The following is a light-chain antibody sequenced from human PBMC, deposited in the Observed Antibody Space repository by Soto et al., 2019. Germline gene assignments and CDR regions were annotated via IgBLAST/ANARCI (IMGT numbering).Light chain of an antibody. CDR2: AAS. J-gene: IGKJ1*01. CDR3: HQRQSWPRT. CDR1: QGVSNW. Sequence: DIQMTQSPSSVSASVGDRVTITCRASQGVSNWLAWYQQKPGRAPKLLIYAASTLQSGVPSRFSGSGSGTDFTLTISDVEPEDFAVYYCHQRQSWPRTFGQGTKVDIK. V-gene: IGKV1-12*01.